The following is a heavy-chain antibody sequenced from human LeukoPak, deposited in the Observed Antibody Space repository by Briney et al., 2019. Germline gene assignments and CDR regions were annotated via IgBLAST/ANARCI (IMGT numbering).Heavy chain of an antibody. CDR3: ARDSSGWHNPNWFDP. CDR1: GDRVSSNSAA. V-gene: IGHV6-1*01. CDR2: TYYRSKWYN. D-gene: IGHD6-19*01. Sequence: SQTVSLTCVISGDRVSSNSAAWNLIRQSPSRGLEWLGRTYYRSKWYNDYAVSVKSRITINPDTSKNQFSLQLNSVTLEDTAVYYCARDSSGWHNPNWFDPWGQGTLVTVSS. J-gene: IGHJ5*02.